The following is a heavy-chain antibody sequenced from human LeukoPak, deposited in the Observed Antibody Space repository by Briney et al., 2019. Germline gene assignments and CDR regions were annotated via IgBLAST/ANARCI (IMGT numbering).Heavy chain of an antibody. CDR1: GDSISSFY. D-gene: IGHD2-15*01. CDR3: ARGVVAAPQTFDY. J-gene: IGHJ4*02. V-gene: IGHV4-59*01. Sequence: SETLSLTCTVSGDSISSFYWSCIRQPPGKGLEGIGYISYSGSTNYNPSLKSRVTISVDTSKNQFSLKLTSVTAADTAVYYCARGVVAAPQTFDYWGQGTLVTVSS. CDR2: ISYSGST.